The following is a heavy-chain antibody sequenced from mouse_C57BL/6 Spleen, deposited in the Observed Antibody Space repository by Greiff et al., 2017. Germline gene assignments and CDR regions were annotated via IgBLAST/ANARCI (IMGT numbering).Heavy chain of an antibody. D-gene: IGHD1-1*01. Sequence: QVQLQQPGAELVKPGASVKLSCKASGYTFTSYWMQWVKQRPGQGLEWIGEIDPSDSYTNYNQKFKGKATLTVDTSSSTAYMQLISLTSEDSAVYYCARHDYGSSHWYFDVWGTGTTVTVSS. CDR3: ARHDYGSSHWYFDV. J-gene: IGHJ1*03. V-gene: IGHV1-50*01. CDR2: IDPSDSYT. CDR1: GYTFTSYW.